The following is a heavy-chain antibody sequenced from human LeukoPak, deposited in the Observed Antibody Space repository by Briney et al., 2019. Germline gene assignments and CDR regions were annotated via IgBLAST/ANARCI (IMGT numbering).Heavy chain of an antibody. Sequence: AAVTVSCKASGYTFNGYYMHWVRQAPGQGLEWMGRINPNSGGTNYAQKFQGRVTMTRDTSISTSYMELSRLRSDDTAVYYCAREKGTVTKFPGDYWGQGTLVTVSS. V-gene: IGHV1-2*06. CDR3: AREKGTVTKFPGDY. D-gene: IGHD4-17*01. CDR2: INPNSGGT. J-gene: IGHJ4*02. CDR1: GYTFNGYY.